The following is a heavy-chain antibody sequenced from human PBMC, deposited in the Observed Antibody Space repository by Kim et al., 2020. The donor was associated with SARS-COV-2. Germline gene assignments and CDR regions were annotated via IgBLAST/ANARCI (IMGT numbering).Heavy chain of an antibody. D-gene: IGHD1-1*01. CDR2: IYPGDSDT. V-gene: IGHV5-51*01. Sequence: GESLKISCQGSGYTFRDFWIVWVRQMPGKGLEVMGIIYPGDSDTRYSPSFRGQVTISADRSISTAYLQWSSLKASDSAIYFCTRLSWGAGMVFHKEHLEGRQGLDVWGQGTTVTVSS. J-gene: IGHJ6*02. CDR3: TRLSWGAGMVFHKEHLEGRQGLDV. CDR1: GYTFRDFW.